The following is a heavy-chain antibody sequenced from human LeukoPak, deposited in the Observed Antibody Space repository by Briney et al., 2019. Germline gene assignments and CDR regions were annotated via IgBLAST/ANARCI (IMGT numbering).Heavy chain of an antibody. J-gene: IGHJ4*02. CDR1: GGSFTGHY. D-gene: IGHD6-19*01. CDR3: ARHPSVAGTKGGFDH. Sequence: SETLSLTCAVSGGSFTGHYWSWIRQPPGKAMEWIGYVYSSGTTTYNPSLESRVTISLDTSGKQVSLILTSVSAADTAVYYCARHPSVAGTKGGFDHWGQGTLVTVSS. CDR2: VYSSGTT. V-gene: IGHV4-59*08.